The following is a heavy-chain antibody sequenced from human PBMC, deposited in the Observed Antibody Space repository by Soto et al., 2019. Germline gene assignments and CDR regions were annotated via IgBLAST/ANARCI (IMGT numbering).Heavy chain of an antibody. J-gene: IGHJ3*02. CDR3: ARDPITMVRGVIITLYAFDI. Sequence: QVQLVESGGGVVQPGRSLRLSCAASGFTFSSYAMHWVRQAPGKGLEWVAVISYDGSNKYYADSVKGRFTISRDNSKNTLYLQMNSLRAEETAVYYCARDPITMVRGVIITLYAFDIWGQGTMVTVSS. V-gene: IGHV3-30-3*01. CDR1: GFTFSSYA. D-gene: IGHD3-10*01. CDR2: ISYDGSNK.